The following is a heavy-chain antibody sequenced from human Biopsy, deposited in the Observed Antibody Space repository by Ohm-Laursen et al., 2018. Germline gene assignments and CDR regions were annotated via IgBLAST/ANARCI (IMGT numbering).Heavy chain of an antibody. V-gene: IGHV1-8*01. Sequence: ASVKVSCKASGYTFTSYDINWVRQATGQGLEWMGWMNPNSGNTDYAQKFQGSVTMTRNTSISTAYMELNSLRSEDTAVYYCARGSFWFGGNYYYYGMDVWGQGTTVTVSS. D-gene: IGHD3-10*01. CDR2: MNPNSGNT. CDR3: ARGSFWFGGNYYYYGMDV. J-gene: IGHJ6*02. CDR1: GYTFTSYD.